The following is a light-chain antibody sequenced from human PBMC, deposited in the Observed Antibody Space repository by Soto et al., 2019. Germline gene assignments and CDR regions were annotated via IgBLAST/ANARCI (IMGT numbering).Light chain of an antibody. Sequence: EIVMTQSPATLSVSPGERATLSCRASQSVSSYLAWYQQKPGQAPRLLIYGASSRATGIPDRFSGSGSGTDFTLTISSLEPEDFAVYYCQQCDRSPWTFGQGTKVDIK. CDR2: GAS. CDR3: QQCDRSPWT. J-gene: IGKJ1*01. CDR1: QSVSSY. V-gene: IGKV3-20*01.